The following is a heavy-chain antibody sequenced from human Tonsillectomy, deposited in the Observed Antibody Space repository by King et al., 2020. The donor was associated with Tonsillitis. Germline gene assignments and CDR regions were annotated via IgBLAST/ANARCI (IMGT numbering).Heavy chain of an antibody. V-gene: IGHV3-33*01. D-gene: IGHD6-19*01. J-gene: IGHJ3*02. CDR3: ARETEAVAQSGAFDI. Sequence: QLVESGGGVVQPGRSLRLSCAASGFTFSNYGMHWVRQAPGKGLEWVAGIWYDGSNKYYADSVKGRFTISRDNSKNTLYVQMNSLRAEDTAVYYCARETEAVAQSGAFDIWGQGTMVTVSS. CDR1: GFTFSNYG. CDR2: IWYDGSNK.